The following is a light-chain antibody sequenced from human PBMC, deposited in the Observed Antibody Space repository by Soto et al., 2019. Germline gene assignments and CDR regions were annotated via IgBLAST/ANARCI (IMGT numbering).Light chain of an antibody. Sequence: EIVLTQSPGTLSLSPGESATLSCRASQSVDSAYLAWYQQRPGQAPRLLIYGTSNRATGIPNRFGGSGSGTDFTLTISRLEVEDFAVYYCQQYGNSPLYSFGQGTKLEIK. V-gene: IGKV3-20*01. CDR2: GTS. CDR1: QSVDSAY. J-gene: IGKJ2*03. CDR3: QQYGNSPLYS.